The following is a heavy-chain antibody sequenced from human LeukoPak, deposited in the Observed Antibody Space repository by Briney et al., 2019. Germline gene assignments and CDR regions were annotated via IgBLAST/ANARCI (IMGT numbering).Heavy chain of an antibody. CDR1: GYTFTSYY. CDR3: ASQIGYSSGWYYFDY. V-gene: IGHV1-46*01. CDR2: INPSGGGT. J-gene: IGHJ4*02. Sequence: GASVKVSCKASGYTFTSYYMHWVRQAPGQGLEWMGIINPSGGGTSYAQKFQGRVTMTRDTSTSTVYMELSSLRSEDTAVYYCASQIGYSSGWYYFDYWGQGTLVTVSS. D-gene: IGHD6-19*01.